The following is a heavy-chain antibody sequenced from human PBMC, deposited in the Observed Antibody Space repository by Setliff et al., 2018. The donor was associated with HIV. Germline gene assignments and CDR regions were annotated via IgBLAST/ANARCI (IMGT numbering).Heavy chain of an antibody. V-gene: IGHV3-30*04. CDR3: AASADGDCATTNCANWFDP. Sequence: PGGSLRLSCAASGFTFSNYAIHWVRQAPGKGLEWVALISFDGTNEYYGDSVKGRFTISRDDSHNTAYLQMTSLRIEDTAMYYCAASADGDCATTNCANWFDPWGQGTLVTVSS. J-gene: IGHJ5*02. D-gene: IGHD2-2*01. CDR2: ISFDGTNE. CDR1: GFTFSNYA.